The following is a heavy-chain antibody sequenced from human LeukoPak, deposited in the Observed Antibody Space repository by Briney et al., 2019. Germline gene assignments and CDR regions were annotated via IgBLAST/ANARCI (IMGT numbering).Heavy chain of an antibody. CDR1: GYTFTSYY. Sequence: ASVKVSCKASGYTFTSYYMHWVRQAPGQGLEWMGWINPNSGGTNYAQKFQGRVTMTTDTYTNTAYMELRSLRSDDTAVYYCAGSLGYCTSNVCYLKYWGQGTLVTVSS. V-gene: IGHV1-2*02. CDR2: INPNSGGT. CDR3: AGSLGYCTSNVCYLKY. J-gene: IGHJ4*02. D-gene: IGHD2-8*01.